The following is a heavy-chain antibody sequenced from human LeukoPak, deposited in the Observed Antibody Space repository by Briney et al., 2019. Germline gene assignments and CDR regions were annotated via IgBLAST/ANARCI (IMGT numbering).Heavy chain of an antibody. D-gene: IGHD2-15*01. Sequence: GGSLRLSCAGYGFTFSHAWMNWVRQAPGKGLEWVSSITSSSNYIYYADSVKGRFTISRDNAKNSLYLQMNSLRAEDTAMYYCARDLGGWYFDYWGQGTLVTVSS. CDR3: ARDLGGWYFDY. V-gene: IGHV3-21*01. J-gene: IGHJ4*02. CDR1: GFTFSHAW. CDR2: ITSSSNYI.